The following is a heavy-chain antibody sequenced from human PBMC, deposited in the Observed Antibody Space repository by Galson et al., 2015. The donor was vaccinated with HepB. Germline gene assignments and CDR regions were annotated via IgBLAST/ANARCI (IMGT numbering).Heavy chain of an antibody. J-gene: IGHJ6*02. Sequence: SLRLSCAASGFTFSSYSMNWVCQAPGKGLEWVSSISSSSSYIYYADSVKGRFTISRDNAKNSLYLQMNSLRAEDTAVYYCARLSGSGSYYYYYYGMDVWGQGTTVTVSS. CDR1: GFTFSSYS. CDR3: ARLSGSGSYYYYYYGMDV. V-gene: IGHV3-21*01. CDR2: ISSSSSYI. D-gene: IGHD3-10*01.